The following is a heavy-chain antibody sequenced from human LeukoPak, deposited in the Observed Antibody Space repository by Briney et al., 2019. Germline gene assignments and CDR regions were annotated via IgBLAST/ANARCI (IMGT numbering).Heavy chain of an antibody. CDR1: GYTFTSYY. CDR3: ARPNYGGTYDYWYFDL. Sequence: ASVKVSCKASGYTFTSYYMHWVRQAPGQGLEWMGIINPSGGSTSYAQKFQGRVTMTRDTSISTAYLQWSSLKASDTAIYYCARPNYGGTYDYWYFDLWGRGTLVTVSS. CDR2: INPSGGST. V-gene: IGHV1-46*01. D-gene: IGHD1-26*01. J-gene: IGHJ2*01.